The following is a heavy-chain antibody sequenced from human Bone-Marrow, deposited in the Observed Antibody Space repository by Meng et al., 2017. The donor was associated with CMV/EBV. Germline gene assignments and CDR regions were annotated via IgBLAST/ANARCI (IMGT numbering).Heavy chain of an antibody. V-gene: IGHV3-13*01. D-gene: IGHD3-9*01. Sequence: GGSLRLSCAASGFTFSSYDMHWVRQATGKGLEWVSAIGTAGDTYYPGSVKGRFTISRENAKNSLYLQMNSLRAADTAVYYCARDVELGDRYYDILAGYYSYYYYGMAVWGQGPTVPVPS. J-gene: IGHJ6*02. CDR2: IGTAGDT. CDR3: ARDVELGDRYYDILAGYYSYYYYGMAV. CDR1: GFTFSSYD.